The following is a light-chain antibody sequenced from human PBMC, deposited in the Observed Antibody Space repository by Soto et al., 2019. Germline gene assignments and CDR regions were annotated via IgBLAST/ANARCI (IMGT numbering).Light chain of an antibody. CDR2: EGS. V-gene: IGLV2-23*03. J-gene: IGLJ2*01. CDR3: CSYAGSSTFDVV. Sequence: QSALTQPASVSGSPGQSITISCTGTSSDVGSYNLVSWYQQHPGKAPKLMIYEGSKRHSGVTNRFSGSKSRNTASLTITGLQAEYEADYCCCSYAGSSTFDVVFGGGTKLTVL. CDR1: SSDVGSYNL.